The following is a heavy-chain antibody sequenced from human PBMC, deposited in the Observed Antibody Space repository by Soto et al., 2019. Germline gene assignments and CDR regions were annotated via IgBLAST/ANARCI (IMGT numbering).Heavy chain of an antibody. V-gene: IGHV1-18*01. Sequence: GASVKVSCKASGYPFTSYVISWVRQAPGQGLEWMGWISAYNGNTKYTQKLQGRVTMTTDTSTSTAYMELRSLRSDDTAVYYCARVSDIVVVPAANFDYWGQGTLVTVSS. D-gene: IGHD2-2*01. CDR2: ISAYNGNT. J-gene: IGHJ4*02. CDR1: GYPFTSYV. CDR3: ARVSDIVVVPAANFDY.